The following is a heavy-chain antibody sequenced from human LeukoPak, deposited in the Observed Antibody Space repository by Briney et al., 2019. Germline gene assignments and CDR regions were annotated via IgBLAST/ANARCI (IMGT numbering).Heavy chain of an antibody. J-gene: IGHJ6*02. Sequence: GGSLRLSCAVSGITLSNYGMSWVRQAPGKGLEWVSAISGSGGSTYYADSVKGRFTISRDDSKNTLYLQMNSLRAEDTAVYYCAKDGEWGLAPDYYYYGMDVWGQGTTVTVSS. D-gene: IGHD1-26*01. CDR1: GITLSNYG. CDR3: AKDGEWGLAPDYYYYGMDV. V-gene: IGHV3-23*01. CDR2: ISGSGGST.